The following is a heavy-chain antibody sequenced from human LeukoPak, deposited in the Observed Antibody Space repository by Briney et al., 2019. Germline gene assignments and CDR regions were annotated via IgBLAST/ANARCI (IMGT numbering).Heavy chain of an antibody. J-gene: IGHJ3*02. Sequence: GGSLRLSCAASGFTFSSYGMHWVRQAPGKGLEWVAVIWYDGSNKYYADSVKGRFTISRDNSKNTLYLQMNSLRAEDTAVYYCARAEGYYDSSGNDAFGIWGQGTMVTVSS. CDR2: IWYDGSNK. CDR1: GFTFSSYG. V-gene: IGHV3-33*01. CDR3: ARAEGYYDSSGNDAFGI. D-gene: IGHD3-22*01.